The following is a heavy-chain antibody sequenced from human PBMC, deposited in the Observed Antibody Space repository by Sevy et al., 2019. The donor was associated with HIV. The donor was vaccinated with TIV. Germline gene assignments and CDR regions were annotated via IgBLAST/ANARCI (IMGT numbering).Heavy chain of an antibody. Sequence: GGSLRLSCAASEFTFSSYGMHWVRQAPGKGLEWVAVISYDGSNKYYADSVKGRFTISRDNSKNTLYLQMNSLRAEDTAVYYCAKDLGDYCSGGSCYSYYYYYGMDVWGQGTTVTVSS. J-gene: IGHJ6*02. V-gene: IGHV3-30*18. CDR2: ISYDGSNK. D-gene: IGHD2-15*01. CDR1: EFTFSSYG. CDR3: AKDLGDYCSGGSCYSYYYYYGMDV.